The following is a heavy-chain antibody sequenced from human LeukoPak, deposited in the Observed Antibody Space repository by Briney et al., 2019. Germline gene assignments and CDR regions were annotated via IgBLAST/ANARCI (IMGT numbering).Heavy chain of an antibody. CDR1: GGTFSSYA. J-gene: IGHJ6*02. D-gene: IGHD6-13*01. V-gene: IGHV1-69*13. Sequence: SVKVSCKASGGTFSSYAISWVRQAPGQGLEWMGGIIPIFGTANYAQKFQGRVTIIADESTSTAYMELSSLRSEDTAVYYCARDMGAAAGTNYYYGMDVWGQGTTVTVSS. CDR2: IIPIFGTA. CDR3: ARDMGAAAGTNYYYGMDV.